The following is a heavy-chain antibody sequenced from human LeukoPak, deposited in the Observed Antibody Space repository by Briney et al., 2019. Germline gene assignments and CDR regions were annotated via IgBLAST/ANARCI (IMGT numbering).Heavy chain of an antibody. CDR3: AREYDSSGYYPVHDY. CDR2: IYYSGST. J-gene: IGHJ4*02. CDR1: GGSISSSSYY. D-gene: IGHD3-22*01. V-gene: IGHV4-39*07. Sequence: SETLSLTCTVSGGSISSSSYYWGWIRQPPGKGLEWIGSIYYSGSTNYNPSLKSRVTMSVDTSKNQFSLKLSSVTAADTAVYYCAREYDSSGYYPVHDYWGQGTLVTVSS.